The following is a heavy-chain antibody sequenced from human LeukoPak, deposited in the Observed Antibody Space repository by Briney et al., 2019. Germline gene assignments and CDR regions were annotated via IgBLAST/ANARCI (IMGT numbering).Heavy chain of an antibody. V-gene: IGHV3-7*01. D-gene: IGHD3-9*01. CDR3: ARDRSDILTGYNDAFDI. CDR2: IKLDGSEK. CDR1: GFTFSSYW. Sequence: GGSLRLSCAAAGFTFSSYWMSWVRQAAGKGPEWVATIKLDGSEKYYVDSVKGRFTISRDNAKNSLYMQMNSLRVEDTGVYYCARDRSDILTGYNDAFDIWGQGTMVTVSS. J-gene: IGHJ3*02.